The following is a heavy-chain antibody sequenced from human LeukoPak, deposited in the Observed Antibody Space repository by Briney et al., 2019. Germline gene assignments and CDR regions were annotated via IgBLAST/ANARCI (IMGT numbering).Heavy chain of an antibody. CDR1: GFTFSDYY. Sequence: GGSLRLSCAASGFTFSDYYMSWIRQAPGKGLEWVSYISSGGSTIYYADSVKGRFTISRDNAKNSLYLQMNSLRAEDTAVYYCARGSVLRFLEWLLPMDVWGQGTTVTVSS. CDR2: ISSGGSTI. V-gene: IGHV3-11*01. D-gene: IGHD3-3*01. CDR3: ARGSVLRFLEWLLPMDV. J-gene: IGHJ6*02.